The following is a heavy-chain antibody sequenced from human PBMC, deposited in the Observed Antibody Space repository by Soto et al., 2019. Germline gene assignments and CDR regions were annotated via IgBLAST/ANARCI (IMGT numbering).Heavy chain of an antibody. V-gene: IGHV3-48*02. CDR2: ITVSSDTV. CDR1: GFSFSNYN. Sequence: EVQLVESGGGLVQPGGSLRLSCVASGFSFSNYNMNWVRQAPGKGLEWVSYITVSSDTVHYADSVRGRFTISRDNAESSLYLQMNSLRDEDTAVYFCARDFGHGYYLDYWGRGTLVTVSS. D-gene: IGHD3-3*01. CDR3: ARDFGHGYYLDY. J-gene: IGHJ4*02.